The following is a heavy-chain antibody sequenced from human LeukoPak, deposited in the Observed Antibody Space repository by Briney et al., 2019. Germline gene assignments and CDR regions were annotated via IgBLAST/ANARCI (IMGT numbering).Heavy chain of an antibody. CDR1: GYSISSGYY. CDR3: ARDLGATDSY. CDR2: IYHSGST. J-gene: IGHJ4*02. Sequence: SETLSLTCAVSGYSISSGYYWGWIRQPPGKGLEWIGSIYHSGSTYYNPSLKSRVTISVDTSKNQFTLKPSSVTAADTAVYYCARDLGATDSYWGQGTLVTVSS. D-gene: IGHD1-26*01. V-gene: IGHV4-38-2*01.